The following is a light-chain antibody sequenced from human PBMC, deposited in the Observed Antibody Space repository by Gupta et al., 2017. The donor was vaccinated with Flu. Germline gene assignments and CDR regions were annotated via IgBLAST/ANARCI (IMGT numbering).Light chain of an antibody. J-gene: IGKJ3*01. Sequence: EIVLTQSPATLSLSPGERATLSCRASQSVSSYLAWYQQKPGQAPRLLIYDASNRATGIPARFSGSGSGTDFTLTSSSLEPEDFAVYYCQQRSNGFTFGHGTKVDIK. CDR3: QQRSNGFT. CDR2: DAS. CDR1: QSVSSY. V-gene: IGKV3-11*01.